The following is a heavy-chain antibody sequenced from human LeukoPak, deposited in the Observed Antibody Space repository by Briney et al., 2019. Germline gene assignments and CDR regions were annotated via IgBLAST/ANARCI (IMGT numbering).Heavy chain of an antibody. CDR3: ARAGRGGSGRYEDPPQYYYYYMDV. CDR1: GYTFTSYD. Sequence: ASVKVSCKASGYTFTSYDINWVRQATGQGLEWMGWMNPNSGNTGYAQKFQGRVTMTRNTSISTAYMELNSLRAEDTAVYYCARAGRGGSGRYEDPPQYYYYYMDVWGKGTTVTVSS. V-gene: IGHV1-8*01. CDR2: MNPNSGNT. J-gene: IGHJ6*03. D-gene: IGHD3-10*01.